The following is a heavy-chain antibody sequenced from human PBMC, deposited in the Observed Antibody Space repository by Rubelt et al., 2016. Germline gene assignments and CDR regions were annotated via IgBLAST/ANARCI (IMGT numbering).Heavy chain of an antibody. Sequence: EVHLVESGGGLVQPGGSLRLSCAASGFAFNYYSMNWVRQAPGKGLEWVSYVTGGGDTVYYADSGKGRFTISRDNSKNTLYLQMNSLRAEDTAVYYCAKDFRIRFLEWLWDYWGQGTLVTVSS. V-gene: IGHV3-48*01. CDR2: VTGGGDTV. D-gene: IGHD3-3*01. CDR1: GFAFNYYS. CDR3: AKDFRIRFLEWLWDY. J-gene: IGHJ4*02.